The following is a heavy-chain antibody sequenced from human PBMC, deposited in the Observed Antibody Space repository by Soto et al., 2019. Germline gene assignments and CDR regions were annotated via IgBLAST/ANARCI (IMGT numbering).Heavy chain of an antibody. CDR3: AKKGYGSGLYYFDY. D-gene: IGHD3-10*01. CDR1: GVTLISYG. J-gene: IGHJ4*02. CDR2: ISGSGGST. Sequence: GGALRLSFTGSGVTLISYGLSWVRPGPGKGLEWVSAISGSGGSTYYADSVKGRFTISRDNSKNTLYLQMNSLRAEDTAVYYCAKKGYGSGLYYFDYWGQGTLVTV. V-gene: IGHV3-23*01.